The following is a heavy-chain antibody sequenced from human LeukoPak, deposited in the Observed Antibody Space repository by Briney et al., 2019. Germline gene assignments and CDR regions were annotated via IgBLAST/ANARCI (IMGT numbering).Heavy chain of an antibody. CDR3: ARDQYSSGWYEQDY. D-gene: IGHD6-19*01. CDR2: IYHSGST. J-gene: IGHJ4*02. V-gene: IGHV4-38-2*02. CDR1: GYSISSGYY. Sequence: PSETLPLTFAVSGYSISSGYYWGWIRQPPGKGLEWIGSIYHSGSTYYNPSLKSRVTISVDTSKNQFSLKLSSVTAADTAVYYCARDQYSSGWYEQDYWGQGTLVAVSS.